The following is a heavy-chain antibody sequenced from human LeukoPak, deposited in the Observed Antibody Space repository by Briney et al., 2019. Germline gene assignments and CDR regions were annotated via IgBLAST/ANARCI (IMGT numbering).Heavy chain of an antibody. V-gene: IGHV3-21*05. CDR1: GFTFSSYE. Sequence: GGSLRLSCAASGFTFSSYEMNWVRQAPGKGLEWVSYISSSSRYIYYADSVKGRFTISRDNAKKSLYLQMNSLRAEDTAVYYCARDWYNNSDAFDLWGQGTMVTVSS. D-gene: IGHD4-11*01. CDR3: ARDWYNNSDAFDL. J-gene: IGHJ3*01. CDR2: ISSSSRYI.